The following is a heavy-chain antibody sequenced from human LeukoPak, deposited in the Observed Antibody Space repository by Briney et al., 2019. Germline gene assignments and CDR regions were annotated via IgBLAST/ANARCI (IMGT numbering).Heavy chain of an antibody. CDR1: GFTVFTNY. J-gene: IGHJ4*02. CDR2: IKQDGSEK. V-gene: IGHV3-7*01. Sequence: PGGSLRLSCAASGFTVFTNYMSWVRQAPGKGREWVANIKQDGSEKNYVDSVKGRFTISKDNAKNSLYLQMNSLRAEDTAVYYCARDGSGSYYAYWGQGTLVTVSS. CDR3: ARDGSGSYYAY. D-gene: IGHD1-26*01.